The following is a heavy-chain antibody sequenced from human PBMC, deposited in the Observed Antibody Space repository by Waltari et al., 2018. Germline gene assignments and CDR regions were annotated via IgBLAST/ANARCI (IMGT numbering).Heavy chain of an antibody. CDR1: GYTFTGYS. CDR3: AREREKGGGGVYAFDI. J-gene: IGHJ3*02. V-gene: IGHV1-2*06. D-gene: IGHD3-16*01. Sequence: QVQLVQSGAEVKKPGASVKVSCKASGYTFTGYSMNWVRQAPGQGLEWMGRNNPHSGGTNYAQKFQGRVTMTRDTSISTASMELSRLRSDDTAVYYCAREREKGGGGVYAFDIWGQGTMVTVSS. CDR2: NNPHSGGT.